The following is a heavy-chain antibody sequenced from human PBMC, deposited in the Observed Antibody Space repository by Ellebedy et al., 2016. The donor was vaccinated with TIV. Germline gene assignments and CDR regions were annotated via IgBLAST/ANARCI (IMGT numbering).Heavy chain of an antibody. CDR3: ARDYSTGWFDY. J-gene: IGHJ4*02. Sequence: GGSLRLSCATSGFTFSDYYMTWIRQAPGKGLESIAYISGSGSSISYADSVKVRFTMSRDNAKYSLYLQMNSLRVEDTAIYYCARDYSTGWFDYWGQGILVTVSS. CDR2: ISGSGSSI. D-gene: IGHD6-19*01. V-gene: IGHV3-11*01. CDR1: GFTFSDYY.